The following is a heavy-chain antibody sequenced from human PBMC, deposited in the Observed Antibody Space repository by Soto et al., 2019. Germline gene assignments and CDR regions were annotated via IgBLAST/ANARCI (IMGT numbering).Heavy chain of an antibody. D-gene: IGHD3-3*01. Sequence: GGSLRLSCAASGFTFSSYAMSWVRQAPGKGLEWVSAISGSGGSTYYADSVKGRFTISRDNSKNTQYLQMNGLRAEDTAVYYCAKDYGSPVYQYYDFWSGTKWYYFDYWGQGTLVTVSS. CDR3: AKDYGSPVYQYYDFWSGTKWYYFDY. CDR2: ISGSGGST. J-gene: IGHJ4*02. V-gene: IGHV3-23*01. CDR1: GFTFSSYA.